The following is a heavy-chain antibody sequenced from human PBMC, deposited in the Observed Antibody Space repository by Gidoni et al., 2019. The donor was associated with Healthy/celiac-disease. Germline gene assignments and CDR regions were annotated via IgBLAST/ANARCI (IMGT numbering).Heavy chain of an antibody. Sequence: QVQLVQSGAEVKKPGASVKVSCKVSGYTLPELSMHWVRQAPGKGLEWMGGFDPEDGETIYAQKFQGRVTMTEDTSTDTAYMELSSLRSEDTAVYYCATSSGPFYDSSGYYYGAGFDYWGQGTLVTVSS. CDR3: ATSSGPFYDSSGYYYGAGFDY. CDR2: FDPEDGET. CDR1: GYTLPELS. D-gene: IGHD3-22*01. J-gene: IGHJ4*02. V-gene: IGHV1-24*01.